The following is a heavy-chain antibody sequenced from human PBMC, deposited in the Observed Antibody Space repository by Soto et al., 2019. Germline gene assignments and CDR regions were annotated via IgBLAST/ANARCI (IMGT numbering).Heavy chain of an antibody. Sequence: PSQTLSLTCAIPGDRVSSNSAAWNWIRQSPSRGLEWLGRTYYRSKWYNDYAVSVKSRITINPDTSKNQFSLQLNSVTPEDTAVYYCARVTLRYCSGGSCLSMDVWGQGTTVTVSS. CDR3: ARVTLRYCSGGSCLSMDV. CDR1: GDRVSSNSAA. D-gene: IGHD2-15*01. J-gene: IGHJ6*02. CDR2: TYYRSKWYN. V-gene: IGHV6-1*01.